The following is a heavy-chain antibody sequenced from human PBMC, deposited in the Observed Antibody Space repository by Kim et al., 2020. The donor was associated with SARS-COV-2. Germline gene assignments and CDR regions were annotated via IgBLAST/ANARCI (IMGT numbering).Heavy chain of an antibody. J-gene: IGHJ4*02. CDR3: ARLVSENSAVEY. CDR1: GVSISRSSNY. CDR2: INYSGNT. V-gene: IGHV4-39*01. Sequence: SETLSLTCTVSGVSISRSSNYWGWIRQPPGKGLEWIGSINYSGNTYYNPSLKSRVTISVDTSKNQFSLKMRSVTDADTAVYYCARLVSENSAVEYWGQGTLVSVSS.